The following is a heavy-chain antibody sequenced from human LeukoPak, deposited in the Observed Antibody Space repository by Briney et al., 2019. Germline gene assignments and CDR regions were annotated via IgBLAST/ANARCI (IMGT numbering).Heavy chain of an antibody. D-gene: IGHD3-10*01. V-gene: IGHV1-69*05. Sequence: ASVKVSCKASGGTFISYAISWVRQAPGQGLEWMGGIIPIFGTANYAQKFQGRVTITTDESTSTAYMELSSLRSEDTAVYYCARVRGIITDYYYYYMDVWGKGTTVTVSS. J-gene: IGHJ6*03. CDR3: ARVRGIITDYYYYYMDV. CDR2: IIPIFGTA. CDR1: GGTFISYA.